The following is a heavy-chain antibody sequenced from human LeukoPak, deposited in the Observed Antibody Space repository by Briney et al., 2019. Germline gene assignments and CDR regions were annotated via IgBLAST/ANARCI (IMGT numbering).Heavy chain of an antibody. D-gene: IGHD6-13*01. J-gene: IGHJ4*02. V-gene: IGHV1-18*01. CDR2: ISAYNGDT. Sequence: ASVKVSCKASGYAFTTYGINWVRQAPGQGLEWMGWISAYNGDTNYAQNVQGRVTMSTDTSTSTAYMELRSLRSEDTAVYYCARSNAYSPNWGQGTLVTVSS. CDR3: ARSNAYSPN. CDR1: GYAFTTYG.